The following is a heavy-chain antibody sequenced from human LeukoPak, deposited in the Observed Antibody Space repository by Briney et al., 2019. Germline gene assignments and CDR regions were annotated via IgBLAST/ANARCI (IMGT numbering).Heavy chain of an antibody. J-gene: IGHJ3*02. D-gene: IGHD6-19*01. V-gene: IGHV1-69*06. Sequence: SVKVSCKASRGTFSSYAIGWVRQAPGQGLEWMGGSIPIFGTANYAQKFQGRVTITADKSTSTAYMELRSLRSDDTAVYYCARDSIEQWLENHDAFDIWGQGTMVTVSS. CDR1: RGTFSSYA. CDR2: SIPIFGTA. CDR3: ARDSIEQWLENHDAFDI.